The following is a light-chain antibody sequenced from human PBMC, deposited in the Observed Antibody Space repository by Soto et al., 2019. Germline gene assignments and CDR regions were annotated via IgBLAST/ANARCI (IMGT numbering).Light chain of an antibody. CDR1: QGIGSY. CDR3: QQYYNFPFT. Sequence: AIRMTQSPSSFSASTGDRVTITCRASQGIGSYLAWFQQKSGTAPQLLIYAASTLQSGIPSRFSGSGSGTDFTLTISCLQSEDFATYYCQQYYNFPFTFGQGTKLDVK. CDR2: AAS. J-gene: IGKJ2*01. V-gene: IGKV1-8*01.